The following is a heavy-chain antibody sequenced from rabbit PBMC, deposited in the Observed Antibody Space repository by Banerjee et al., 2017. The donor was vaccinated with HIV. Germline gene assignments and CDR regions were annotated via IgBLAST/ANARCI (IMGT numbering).Heavy chain of an antibody. D-gene: IGHD4-1*01. CDR2: IDVSSGST. Sequence: QEQLEESGGDLVKPEGSLTLTCTASGFSFSYKYVMCWVRQAPGKGLEWIACIDVSSGSTHYASWAKGRFTISKASSTTVTLQMTSLTAADTATYFCARDSAGREDFNLWGPGTLVTVS. J-gene: IGHJ4*01. CDR1: GFSFSYKYV. CDR3: ARDSAGREDFNL. V-gene: IGHV1S45*01.